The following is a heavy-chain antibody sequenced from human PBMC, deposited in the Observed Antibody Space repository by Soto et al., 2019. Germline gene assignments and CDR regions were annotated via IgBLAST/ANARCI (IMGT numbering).Heavy chain of an antibody. CDR2: ISYDGSNK. CDR1: GFTFSSYG. D-gene: IGHD3-3*01. J-gene: IGHJ4*02. CDR3: AKDSHYDFWSGYEFPDY. Sequence: GGSLRLSCAASGFTFSSYGMHWVRQAPGKGLEWVAVISYDGSNKYYADSVKGRFTISRDNSKNTLYLQMNSLRAEDTAVYYCAKDSHYDFWSGYEFPDYWGQGTLVTVSS. V-gene: IGHV3-30*18.